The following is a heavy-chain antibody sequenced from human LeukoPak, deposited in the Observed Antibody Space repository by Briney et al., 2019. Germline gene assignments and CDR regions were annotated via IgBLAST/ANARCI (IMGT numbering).Heavy chain of an antibody. CDR3: ARAGIAVAADY. J-gene: IGHJ4*02. CDR2: INHSGST. V-gene: IGHV4-34*01. Sequence: SETLSLTCAVYGGSFSGYYWSWIRQPPGKGLEWIGEINHSGSTNYNPSLKSRVTISVDTSKNQFSLKLSSVTAADTAVYYCARAGIAVAADYWGQGTLVTVSS. D-gene: IGHD6-19*01. CDR1: GGSFSGYY.